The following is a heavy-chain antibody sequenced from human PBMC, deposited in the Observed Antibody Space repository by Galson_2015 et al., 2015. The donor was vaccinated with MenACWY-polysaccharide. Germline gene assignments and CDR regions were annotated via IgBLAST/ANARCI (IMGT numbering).Heavy chain of an antibody. V-gene: IGHV7-4-1*02. Sequence: SVKVSCKASGYTFGSYAMNWVRQAPGQGLEWMGWINTNTGNPTSAPGFTGQFVFSLDTSVSTAYLQISSLKAEDTAVYYCARESEYYDSFDGFDIWGQGTMVTVSS. J-gene: IGHJ3*02. CDR1: GYTFGSYA. CDR3: ARESEYYDSFDGFDI. CDR2: INTNTGNP. D-gene: IGHD3-22*01.